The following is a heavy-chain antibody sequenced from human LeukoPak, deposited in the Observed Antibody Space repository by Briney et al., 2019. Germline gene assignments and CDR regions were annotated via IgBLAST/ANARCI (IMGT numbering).Heavy chain of an antibody. CDR1: GYTFTGYY. CDR2: INPNSGGT. CDR3: ARDTQLTTVTTPDAFDI. Sequence: ASVKVSCKASGYTFTGYYMHWVRQAPGQGLEWMGWINPNSGGTNYAQKFQGRATMTRDTSISTAYMELSRLRSDDTAVYYCARDTQLTTVTTPDAFDIWGQGTMVTVSS. D-gene: IGHD4-17*01. J-gene: IGHJ3*02. V-gene: IGHV1-2*02.